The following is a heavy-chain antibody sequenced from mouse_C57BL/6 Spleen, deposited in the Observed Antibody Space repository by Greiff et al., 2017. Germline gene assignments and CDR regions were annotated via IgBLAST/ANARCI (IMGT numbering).Heavy chain of an antibody. Sequence: VQLQQPGAELVKPGASVKLSCKASGYTFTSYWMHWVKQRPGQGLEWIGMIHPNSGSTNYNEKFKSKATLTVDKSSSTAYMQLSSLTSEDSAVYYCARWATTVVATRYFDVWGTGTTVTVSS. J-gene: IGHJ1*03. V-gene: IGHV1-64*01. D-gene: IGHD1-1*01. CDR1: GYTFTSYW. CDR3: ARWATTVVATRYFDV. CDR2: IHPNSGST.